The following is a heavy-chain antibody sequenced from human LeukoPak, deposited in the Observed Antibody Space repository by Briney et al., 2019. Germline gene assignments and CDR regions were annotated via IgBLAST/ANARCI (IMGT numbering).Heavy chain of an antibody. CDR1: GYTFTGYY. V-gene: IGHV1-2*02. J-gene: IGHJ4*02. Sequence: ASVKVSCKASGYTFTGYYMHWVRQAPGQGLEWMGWINPNSGGTNYVQKFQGRVTMTRDTSISTAYMELSRLRSDDTAVYYCARAGDYYDSSGYSNWGQGTLVTVSS. CDR3: ARAGDYYDSSGYSN. D-gene: IGHD3-22*01. CDR2: INPNSGGT.